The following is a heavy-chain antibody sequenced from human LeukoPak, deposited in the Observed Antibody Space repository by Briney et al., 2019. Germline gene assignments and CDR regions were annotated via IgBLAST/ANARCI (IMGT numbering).Heavy chain of an antibody. D-gene: IGHD2-21*02. CDR2: INHSGST. V-gene: IGHV4-34*01. J-gene: IGHJ5*02. CDR3: ARQQSDTSLFDP. Sequence: SETLSLTCAVYGGYFSGYYWSWIRQPPGKGLEWIGEINHSGSTNYNPSLKSRVTISVDTSKNQFSLKLSSVTAADTAVYYCARQQSDTSLFDPWGQGTLVTVSS. CDR1: GGYFSGYY.